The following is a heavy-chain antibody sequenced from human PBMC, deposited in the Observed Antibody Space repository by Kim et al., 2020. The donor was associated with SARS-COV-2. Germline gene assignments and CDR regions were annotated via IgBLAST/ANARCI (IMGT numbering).Heavy chain of an antibody. Sequence: NPSTKSRVTIAGDTSKNQFSLKLGSVTAADTAVYYCAIMDYYDSSRLDYWGQGTLVTVSS. CDR3: AIMDYYDSSRLDY. V-gene: IGHV4-31*02. D-gene: IGHD3-22*01. J-gene: IGHJ4*02.